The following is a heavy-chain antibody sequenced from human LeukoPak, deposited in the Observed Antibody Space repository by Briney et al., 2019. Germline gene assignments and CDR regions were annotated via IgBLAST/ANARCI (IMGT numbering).Heavy chain of an antibody. CDR3: AKDVSLGYCSGGSCSAHFDY. CDR1: GFIFDDYA. Sequence: GRSLRLSCAAPGFIFDDYAMHWVRQAPGKGLEWVSGISWNSGSIAYADSVKGRFTISRDNAKNSLYLQMNSLRAEDMALYYCAKDVSLGYCSGGSCSAHFDYWGQGTLVTVSS. CDR2: ISWNSGSI. J-gene: IGHJ4*02. V-gene: IGHV3-9*03. D-gene: IGHD2-15*01.